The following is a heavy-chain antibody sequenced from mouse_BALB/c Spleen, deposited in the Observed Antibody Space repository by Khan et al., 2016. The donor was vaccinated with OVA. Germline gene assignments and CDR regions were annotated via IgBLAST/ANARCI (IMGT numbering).Heavy chain of an antibody. CDR3: ARYPYDSGAWFAY. D-gene: IGHD2-4*01. J-gene: IGHJ3*01. V-gene: IGHV14-3*02. Sequence: VQLQQSGAELVKPGASVKLSCTASGFNIKDTYMHWMKQRPEQGLEWIGRIDPANGNTKYDPKFQGKASITADTSSKTAYLQLSSLTSEYTAVYYCARYPYDSGAWFAYWGQGTLVTVSA. CDR2: IDPANGNT. CDR1: GFNIKDTY.